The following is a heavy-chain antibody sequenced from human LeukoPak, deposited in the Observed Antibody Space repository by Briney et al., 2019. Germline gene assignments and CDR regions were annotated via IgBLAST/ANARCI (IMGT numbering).Heavy chain of an antibody. Sequence: SETLSLTCTVSGGSISNYYWSWIRQPPGKGLEWIGYIYDSGSTNYNPSLKSRVTISVDTSKNKFSLKLSSVTAADTAVYYCARASHDYGDYSHFDYWGQGTLVTVSS. J-gene: IGHJ4*02. D-gene: IGHD4-17*01. CDR3: ARASHDYGDYSHFDY. CDR1: GGSISNYY. V-gene: IGHV4-59*12. CDR2: IYDSGST.